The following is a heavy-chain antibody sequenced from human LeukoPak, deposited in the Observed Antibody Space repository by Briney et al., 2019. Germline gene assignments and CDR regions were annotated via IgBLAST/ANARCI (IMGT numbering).Heavy chain of an antibody. V-gene: IGHV3-23*01. CDR3: AKSPIFQDY. CDR2: ISGSGDTT. CDR1: GFTFSSYA. J-gene: IGHJ4*02. Sequence: PGGSLGRSCAASGFTFSSYAMSWVRQAPGKGLEWVSAISGSGDTTYYTDSVKGRFTTSRDNSKNTLYLQMNSLRAEDTAVYYCAKSPIFQDYWGQGTLVTVSS. D-gene: IGHD3-3*01.